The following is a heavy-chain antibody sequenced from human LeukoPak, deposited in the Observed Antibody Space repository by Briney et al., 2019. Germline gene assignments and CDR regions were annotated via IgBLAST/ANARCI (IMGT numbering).Heavy chain of an antibody. D-gene: IGHD3-3*01. CDR2: IYYSGST. V-gene: IGHV4-30-4*01. CDR3: STTYYDFWSGIRG. CDR1: GGSISSGDYY. Sequence: SETQSLTCTVSGGSISSGDYYWSWIRQPPGKGLEWIGYIYYSGSTYYNPSLKSRITISIDTSKNQFSLKLSSVTAADTAVYYCSTTYYDFWSGIRGWGQGTLVTVSS. J-gene: IGHJ4*02.